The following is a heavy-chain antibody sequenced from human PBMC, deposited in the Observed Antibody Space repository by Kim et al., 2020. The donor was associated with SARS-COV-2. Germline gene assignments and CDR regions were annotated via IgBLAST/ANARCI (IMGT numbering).Heavy chain of an antibody. CDR2: IYYSGTT. J-gene: IGHJ6*02. D-gene: IGHD3-10*01. CDR3: ARDRRGTLYYYYGMDV. V-gene: IGHV4-30-4*01. Sequence: SETLSLTCTVSGGSISSGDYYWSWIRQPPGKGLEWIGYIYYSGTTYYNPSLKSRVTISVDTSKNQFSLKLSSVTAADTAVYYCARDRRGTLYYYYGMDVWGQGTTVTVSS. CDR1: GGSISSGDYY.